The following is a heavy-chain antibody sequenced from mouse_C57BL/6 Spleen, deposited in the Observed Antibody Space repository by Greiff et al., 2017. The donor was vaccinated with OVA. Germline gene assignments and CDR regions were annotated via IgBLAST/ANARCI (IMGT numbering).Heavy chain of an antibody. CDR3: ARKGGRGYYAMDY. J-gene: IGHJ4*01. CDR1: GYAFSSSG. D-gene: IGHD3-3*01. V-gene: IGHV1-82*01. Sequence: QVQLKESGPELVKPGASVTISCKASGYAFSSSGMNWVKQRPGKGLEWIGRIYPGDGDTNYNGKFQGKATLTADKSSSTAYMKLSSLTSEDSAVYFCARKGGRGYYAMDYWGQGTSVTVSS. CDR2: IYPGDGDT.